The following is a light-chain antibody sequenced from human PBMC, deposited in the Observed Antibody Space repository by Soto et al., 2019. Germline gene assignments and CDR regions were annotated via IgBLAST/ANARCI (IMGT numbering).Light chain of an antibody. J-gene: IGLJ3*02. CDR2: EDT. CDR1: SSDVGGYKL. Sequence: QSALTKPASVSGSPGQSITISCTGTSSDVGGYKLVSWYQQYPGKAPKLIIYEDTKRPSGVSNRFSGSKSGNTASLTISGLQAEDEADYHCCSYADTFWVFGGGTKLTVL. V-gene: IGLV2-23*01. CDR3: CSYADTFWV.